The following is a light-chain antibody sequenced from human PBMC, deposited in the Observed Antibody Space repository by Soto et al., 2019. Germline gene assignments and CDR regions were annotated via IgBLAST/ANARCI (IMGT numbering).Light chain of an antibody. Sequence: QSVLTQPPSASGTPGQRVTISCSGSSSNIGNNYVYWYQHLPGTALKLLIYSNNQRPSGVPDRFSASKSGSSASLAISGRRSEDEADYYCAAWDDSLNMVFGGGTKVTVL. CDR1: SSNIGNNY. CDR3: AAWDDSLNMV. J-gene: IGLJ2*01. CDR2: SNN. V-gene: IGLV1-47*02.